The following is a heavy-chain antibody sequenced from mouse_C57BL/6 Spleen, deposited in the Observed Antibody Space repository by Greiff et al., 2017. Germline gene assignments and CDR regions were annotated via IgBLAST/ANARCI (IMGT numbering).Heavy chain of an antibody. CDR3: ARRVLGYFDV. J-gene: IGHJ1*03. Sequence: EVQGVESGGGLVQPGGSLKLSCAASGFTFSDYYMYWVRQTPEKRLEWVAYISNGGGSTYYPDTVKGRFTISRDNAKNTLYLQMSRLKSEDTAMYYCARRVLGYFDVWGTGTTVTVSS. CDR1: GFTFSDYY. CDR2: ISNGGGST. V-gene: IGHV5-12*01.